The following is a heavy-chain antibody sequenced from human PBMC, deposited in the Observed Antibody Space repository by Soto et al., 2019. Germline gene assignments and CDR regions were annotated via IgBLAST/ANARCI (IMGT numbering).Heavy chain of an antibody. CDR1: GGSISSGGYY. CDR2: IYYSGST. CDR3: ARGGRTTVTTYPFDP. D-gene: IGHD4-17*01. J-gene: IGHJ5*02. Sequence: QVQLQESGPGLVKPSQTLSLTCTVSGGSISSGGYYWSWIRQHPGKGLEWIGYIYYSGSTYYNPSLKSRVTISVDTSKNQFSLKLSSVTAANTAVYYCARGGRTTVTTYPFDPWGQGTLVTVSS. V-gene: IGHV4-31*03.